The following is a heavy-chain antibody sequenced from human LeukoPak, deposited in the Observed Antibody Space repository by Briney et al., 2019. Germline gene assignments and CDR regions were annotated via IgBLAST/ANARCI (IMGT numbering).Heavy chain of an antibody. J-gene: IGHJ4*02. CDR1: GFTFSSYA. CDR3: ARCLGGSYGSGRRYFDY. CDR2: INHSGST. V-gene: IGHV4-34*01. D-gene: IGHD3-10*01. Sequence: GSLRLSCAASGFTFSSYAMSWIRQPPGKGLEWIGEINHSGSTNYNPSLKSRVTISVDTSKNQFSLKLSSVTAADTAVYYCARCLGGSYGSGRRYFDYWGQGTLVTVSS.